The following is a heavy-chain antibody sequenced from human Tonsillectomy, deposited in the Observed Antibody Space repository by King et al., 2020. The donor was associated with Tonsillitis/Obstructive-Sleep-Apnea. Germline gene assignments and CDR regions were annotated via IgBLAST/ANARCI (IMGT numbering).Heavy chain of an antibody. V-gene: IGHV3-11*01. CDR3: ATDWGFVEWFPYY. J-gene: IGHJ4*02. D-gene: IGHD3-3*01. Sequence: VQLVESGGGLVKPGGSLRLSCAASGFTFSDYYMSWIRQAPGKGLEWVSYVSSSGSTIFYADSVKGRFTISRDNAKNSLYMQMNSLRAEDTAVYYCATDWGFVEWFPYYWGQGTLVTVSS. CDR1: GFTFSDYY. CDR2: VSSSGSTI.